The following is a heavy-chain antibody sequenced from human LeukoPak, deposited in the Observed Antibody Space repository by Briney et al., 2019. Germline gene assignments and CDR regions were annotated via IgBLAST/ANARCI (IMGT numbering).Heavy chain of an antibody. CDR1: GGSISSYY. D-gene: IGHD3-10*01. CDR3: ARELDYYGSGSYSYHYGMDV. Sequence: PSETLSLTCTVSGGSISSYYWSWIRQPPGKGLEWIGYIYYSGSTNYNPSLKSRVTISVDTSKKQFSLKLSSVTAADTAVYYCARELDYYGSGSYSYHYGMDVWGKGTTVTVSS. V-gene: IGHV4-59*01. J-gene: IGHJ6*04. CDR2: IYYSGST.